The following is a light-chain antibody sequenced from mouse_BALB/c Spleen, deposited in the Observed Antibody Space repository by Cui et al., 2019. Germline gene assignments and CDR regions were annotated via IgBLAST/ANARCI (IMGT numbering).Light chain of an antibody. CDR2: AET. V-gene: IGKV12-98*01. J-gene: IGKJ2*01. Sequence: DLLITPSPASHSAFLGESVTITCLESKHIGTWLVWYQQKPGRSPHLLIYAETSLADGVPSRFSSSGSGKRFSSKISSLQAEDFVSYYCQQLYSTLYTFGGGTKLEIK. CDR3: QQLYSTLYT. CDR1: KHIGTW.